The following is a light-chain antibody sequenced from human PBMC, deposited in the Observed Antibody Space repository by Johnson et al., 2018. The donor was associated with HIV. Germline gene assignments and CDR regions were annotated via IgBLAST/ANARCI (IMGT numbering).Light chain of an antibody. V-gene: IGLV1-51*01. CDR3: RTWDSSLSAYV. Sequence: HSVLTQPPSVSAAPGQKVTISCSGSSSNIGNNYVSWYQQLPGTAPKLLIYDNNKRPSGIPDRFSGSKSGTSATLGITGLQTGDQADYYCRTWDSSLSAYVFGTGTKVTVL. CDR2: DNN. J-gene: IGLJ1*01. CDR1: SSNIGNNY.